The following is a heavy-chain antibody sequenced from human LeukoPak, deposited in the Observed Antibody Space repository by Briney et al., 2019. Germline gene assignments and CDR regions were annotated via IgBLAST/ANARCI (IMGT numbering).Heavy chain of an antibody. CDR3: ARKSSSWYSIFDY. V-gene: IGHV3-7*01. CDR2: IKQDGSEK. CDR1: GFTFSSYW. D-gene: IGHD6-13*01. J-gene: IGHJ4*02. Sequence: PGGSLRLSCAASGFTFSSYWMSWVRQAPGKGLEWVANIKQDGSEKYHVDSVKGRFIISRDNAKNSLYLQMNSLRAEDTAVYYCARKSSSWYSIFDYWGQGTPVTVSS.